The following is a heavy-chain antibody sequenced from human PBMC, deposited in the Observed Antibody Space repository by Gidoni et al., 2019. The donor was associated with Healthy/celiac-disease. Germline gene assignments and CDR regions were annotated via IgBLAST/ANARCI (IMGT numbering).Heavy chain of an antibody. V-gene: IGHV3-23*01. J-gene: IGHJ3*02. CDR3: AKDGDLSITIFGGVEGAFDI. CDR1: GFTFSSNA. Sequence: EVQLLESGGGLVQPGGSMRLSCAASGFTFSSNAMSWVRQAPGKGLEWVSAISGSGGRTYYADSVKGRFTISRDNSKNTLYLQMNSLRAEDTAVYYCAKDGDLSITIFGGVEGAFDIWGQGTMVTVSS. CDR2: ISGSGGRT. D-gene: IGHD3-3*01.